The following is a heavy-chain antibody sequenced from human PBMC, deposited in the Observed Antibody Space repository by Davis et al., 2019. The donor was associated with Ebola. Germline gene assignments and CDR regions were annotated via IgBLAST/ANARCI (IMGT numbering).Heavy chain of an antibody. CDR2: INHSGST. Sequence: SETLSLTCAVYGGSFSGYYWSWIRQPPGKGLEWIGEINHSGSTNYNPSLKSRVTISVDTSKNQFSLKLSSVTAADTAVYYCARAYDSSGSLDYWGQGTLVTVSS. CDR1: GGSFSGYY. D-gene: IGHD3-22*01. CDR3: ARAYDSSGSLDY. J-gene: IGHJ4*02. V-gene: IGHV4-34*01.